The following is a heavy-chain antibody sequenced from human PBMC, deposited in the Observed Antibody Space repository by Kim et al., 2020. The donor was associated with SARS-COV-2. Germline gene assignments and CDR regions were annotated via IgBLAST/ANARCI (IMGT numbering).Heavy chain of an antibody. V-gene: IGHV1-69*04. J-gene: IGHJ3*02. Sequence: SVKVSCKASGGTFSSYAISWVRQAPGQGLEWMGRIIPILGIANYAQKFQGRVTITADKSTSTAYMELSSLRSEDTAVYYCARGLSPGYYYDSSGHDAFDIWGQGTMVTVSS. CDR2: IIPILGIA. CDR3: ARGLSPGYYYDSSGHDAFDI. CDR1: GGTFSSYA. D-gene: IGHD3-22*01.